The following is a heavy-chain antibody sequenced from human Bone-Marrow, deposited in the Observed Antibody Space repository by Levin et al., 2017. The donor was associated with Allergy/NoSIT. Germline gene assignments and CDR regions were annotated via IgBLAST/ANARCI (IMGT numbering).Heavy chain of an antibody. D-gene: IGHD3-10*01. CDR2: ISWSSGTL. J-gene: IGHJ6*02. CDR3: VKDMDVSEVSNRGKKKDHYYGMDV. Sequence: PGGSLRLSCAASGFTFDEYAMHWVRQAPGKGLEWVSGISWSSGTLGYAASVKGRFTISRDNAKNSLYLQMNSLTTDDTSGYYCVKDMDVSEVSNRGKKKDHYYGMDVWGQGTTVTVSS. CDR1: GFTFDEYA. V-gene: IGHV3-9*01.